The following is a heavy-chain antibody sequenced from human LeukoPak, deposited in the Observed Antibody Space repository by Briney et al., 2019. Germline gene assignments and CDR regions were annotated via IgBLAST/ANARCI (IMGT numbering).Heavy chain of an antibody. Sequence: GEFLKISCKGSGYSFTSYWIGWRHPLAGKRLEWMGIIYPGDSDTRYSPSFQGQVTISADKSISTAYLQWSSLKASDTAMYYCVGITMVRGVIITPDYWGQGTLVTVSS. D-gene: IGHD3-10*01. CDR1: GYSFTSYW. J-gene: IGHJ4*02. CDR3: VGITMVRGVIITPDY. V-gene: IGHV5-51*07. CDR2: IYPGDSDT.